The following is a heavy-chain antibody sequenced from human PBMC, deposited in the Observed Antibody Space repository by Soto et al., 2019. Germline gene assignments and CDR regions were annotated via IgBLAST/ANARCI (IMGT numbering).Heavy chain of an antibody. CDR2: INHSGST. D-gene: IGHD3-10*01. CDR1: GGSFSGYY. V-gene: IGHV4-34*01. CDR3: ARGFITMVRGVIKDYYYYGMDV. Sequence: SETLSLTCAVYGGSFSGYYWSWIRQPPGKGLEWIGEINHSGSTNYNPSLKSRVTISVDTSKNQFSLKLSSVTAADTAVYYCARGFITMVRGVIKDYYYYGMDVWGQGTTVTVSS. J-gene: IGHJ6*02.